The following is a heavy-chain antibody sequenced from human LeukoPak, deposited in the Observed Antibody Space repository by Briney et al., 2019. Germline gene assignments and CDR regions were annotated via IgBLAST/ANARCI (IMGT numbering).Heavy chain of an antibody. CDR1: GFTFSSYS. Sequence: GESLRLSCAASGFTFSSYSMNWVRQAPGKGLEWVSSISSSSNYIYYTESVKGRFTISRDNAKSSLYLQMNSLRAEDTAVYYCARDQRYSSGQDYWGQGTLVTVSS. V-gene: IGHV3-21*01. D-gene: IGHD3-10*01. CDR3: ARDQRYSSGQDY. J-gene: IGHJ4*02. CDR2: ISSSSNYI.